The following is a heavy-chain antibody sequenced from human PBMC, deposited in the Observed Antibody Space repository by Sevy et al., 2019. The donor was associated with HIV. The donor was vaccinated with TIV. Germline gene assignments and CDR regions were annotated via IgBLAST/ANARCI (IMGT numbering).Heavy chain of an antibody. CDR1: GGTFSSYA. J-gene: IGHJ6*02. CDR3: ARGTKVDIVGTTLGGYYYYGMDV. CDR2: IIPIFGTA. V-gene: IGHV1-69*13. Sequence: ASVKVSCKASGGTFSSYAISWVRQAPGQRLEWMGGIIPIFGTANYAQKFQGRVTITAYESTSTAYMELSSLRSEDTAVYYCARGTKVDIVGTTLGGYYYYGMDVWGQGTTVTVSS. D-gene: IGHD5-12*01.